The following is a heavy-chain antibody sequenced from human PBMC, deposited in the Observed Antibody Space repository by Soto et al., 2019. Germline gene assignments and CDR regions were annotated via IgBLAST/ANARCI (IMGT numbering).Heavy chain of an antibody. J-gene: IGHJ4*02. CDR2: IIPIFGTA. V-gene: IGHV1-69*01. CDR3: ARVGRRQQWLGYFDY. CDR1: GGTFSSYA. Sequence: QVQLVQSGAEVKKPGSSVKVSCKASGGTFSSYAISWVRQAPGQGLEWMGGIIPIFGTANYEQKFQGRVTITADESTSTAYMELSSLRSEDTAVYYCARVGRRQQWLGYFDYWGQGTLVTVSS. D-gene: IGHD6-19*01.